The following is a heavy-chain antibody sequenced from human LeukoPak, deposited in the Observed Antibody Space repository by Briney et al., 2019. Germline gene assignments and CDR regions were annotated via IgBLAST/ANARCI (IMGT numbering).Heavy chain of an antibody. D-gene: IGHD6-13*01. V-gene: IGHV4-39*01. J-gene: IGHJ5*02. CDR3: ARIAAAGRNWFDP. Sequence: KPSETLSLTCTVSGGSISSSSYYWGWLRQPPGKGLEWIGSIYYSGSTYYNPSLKSRVTISVDTSKNQFSLKLSSVTAADTAVYYCARIAAAGRNWFDPWGQGTLVTVSS. CDR2: IYYSGST. CDR1: GGSISSSSYY.